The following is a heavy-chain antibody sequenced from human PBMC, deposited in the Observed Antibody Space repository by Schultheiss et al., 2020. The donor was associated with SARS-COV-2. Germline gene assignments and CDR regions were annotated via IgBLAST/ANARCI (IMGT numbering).Heavy chain of an antibody. Sequence: GGSLRLSCAASGFTFSSYGMHWVRQAPGKGLEWVSAISGSGGSTYYTDSVKGRFTISRDNSKNTLYLQMNSLRAEDTAVYYCAKDTSPTITMIVAGAAFDIWGQGTMVTVSS. V-gene: IGHV3-23*01. CDR3: AKDTSPTITMIVAGAAFDI. J-gene: IGHJ3*02. D-gene: IGHD3-22*01. CDR1: GFTFSSYG. CDR2: ISGSGGST.